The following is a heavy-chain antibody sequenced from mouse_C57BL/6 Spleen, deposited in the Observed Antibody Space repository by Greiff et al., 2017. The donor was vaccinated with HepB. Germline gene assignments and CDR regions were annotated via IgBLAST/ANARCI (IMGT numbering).Heavy chain of an antibody. J-gene: IGHJ1*03. CDR3: ARLLTGRYFDV. V-gene: IGHV5-16*01. D-gene: IGHD4-1*01. CDR2: INYDGSST. CDR1: GFTFSDYY. Sequence: EVKLMESEGGLVQPGRSMKLSCTASGFTFSDYYMAWVRQVPEKGLEWVANINYDGSSTYYLDSLKSRFIISRDNAKNILYLQMSSLKSEDTATYYCARLLTGRYFDVWGTGTTVTVSS.